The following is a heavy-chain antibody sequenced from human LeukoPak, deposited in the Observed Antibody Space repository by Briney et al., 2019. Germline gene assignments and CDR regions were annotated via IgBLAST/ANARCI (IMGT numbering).Heavy chain of an antibody. D-gene: IGHD5-18*01. J-gene: IGHJ6*02. Sequence: AGSLRLSCAASGFTFSSYAMSWVRQAPGKGLEWASAISGSGGSTYYADSVKGRFTISRDNSKNTLYLQMNSLRAEDTAVYYCARERIKTNTYYYYGMDVWGQGTTVTVSS. CDR2: ISGSGGST. CDR3: ARERIKTNTYYYYGMDV. V-gene: IGHV3-23*01. CDR1: GFTFSSYA.